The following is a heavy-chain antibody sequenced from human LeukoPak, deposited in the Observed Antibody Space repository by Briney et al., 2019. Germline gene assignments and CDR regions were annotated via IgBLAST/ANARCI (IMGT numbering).Heavy chain of an antibody. CDR3: TTHYRLGSHYNILGH. CDR2: NKSIVNGGTT. V-gene: IGHV3-15*06. J-gene: IGHJ4*02. D-gene: IGHD3-10*01. Sequence: GGSQRLSYAASAITFSYPWMSWVRQHPGEGREWVACNKSIVNGGTTNYAAPVKGRFTVSRDDTKNTVFLQMNSLKTEDTGVYYCTTHYRLGSHYNILGHWGQGTLVTVSS. CDR1: AITFSYPW.